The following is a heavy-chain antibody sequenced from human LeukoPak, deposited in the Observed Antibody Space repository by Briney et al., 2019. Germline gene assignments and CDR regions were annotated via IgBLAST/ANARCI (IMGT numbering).Heavy chain of an antibody. J-gene: IGHJ4*02. V-gene: IGHV3-30-3*01. CDR3: ARGHSSSSSGLSY. CDR2: ISYDGSNK. D-gene: IGHD6-6*01. CDR1: GFTFSSYA. Sequence: GGSLRLSCAASGFTFSSYAMHWVRQAPGKGLEWVAVISYDGSNKYYADSVKGRFTISGDNSKNTLYLQMNSLRAEDTAVYYCARGHSSSSSGLSYWGQGTLVTVSS.